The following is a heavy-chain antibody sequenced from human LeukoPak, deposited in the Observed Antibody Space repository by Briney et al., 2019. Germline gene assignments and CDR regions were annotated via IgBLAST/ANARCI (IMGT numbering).Heavy chain of an antibody. CDR3: AFRGSDDAFDI. Sequence: PSETLSLTCTVSGGSISSYYWSWIRQPPGKGLEWIGYIYYSGSTNYNPSLKSRVTISVDTSKNQFSLKLRSVTAADTAVYYCAFRGSDDAFDIWGQGTMVTVSS. CDR1: GGSISSYY. D-gene: IGHD1-26*01. V-gene: IGHV4-59*01. J-gene: IGHJ3*02. CDR2: IYYSGST.